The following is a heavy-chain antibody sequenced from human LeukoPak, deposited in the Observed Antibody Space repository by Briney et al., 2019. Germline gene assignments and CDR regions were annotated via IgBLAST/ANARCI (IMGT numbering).Heavy chain of an antibody. V-gene: IGHV1-24*01. J-gene: IGHJ4*02. D-gene: IGHD4-23*01. Sequence: EASVKVSCKVSGYTLTELSMHWVRQAPGKGLEWMGGFDPEDGETIYAQKFQGRVTMTEDTSTDTAYMELSSLRSEDTAVYYCATEPRYGGNSGVGYWGQGTLVTVSS. CDR2: FDPEDGET. CDR3: ATEPRYGGNSGVGY. CDR1: GYTLTELS.